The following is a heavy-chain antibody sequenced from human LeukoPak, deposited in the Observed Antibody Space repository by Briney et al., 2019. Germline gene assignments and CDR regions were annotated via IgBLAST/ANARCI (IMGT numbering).Heavy chain of an antibody. D-gene: IGHD3-3*01. V-gene: IGHV1-2*06. Sequence: ASVKVSCKASGYTFTGYYMHWVRQAPGQGLEWMGRINPNSGGTNYAQKFQGRVTMTRDTSISTAYMELSSLKFDDTAVYYCARDRDGGVGTIDYWGQGTLVPVSS. J-gene: IGHJ4*02. CDR3: ARDRDGGVGTIDY. CDR1: GYTFTGYY. CDR2: INPNSGGT.